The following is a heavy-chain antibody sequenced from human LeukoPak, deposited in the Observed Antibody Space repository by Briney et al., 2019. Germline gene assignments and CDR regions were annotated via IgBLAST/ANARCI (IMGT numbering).Heavy chain of an antibody. D-gene: IGHD2-21*02. CDR2: ISAYNGNT. J-gene: IGHJ4*02. CDR1: GYTFTSYG. Sequence: ASVKVSCKASGYTFTSYGISWVRQAPGQGLEWMGWISAYNGNTNYAQKLQGRVTMTTDTSTSTAYMELRGLRSDDTAVYYCARDYSHAYCGGDCYSRLFDYWGQGTLVTVSS. V-gene: IGHV1-18*01. CDR3: ARDYSHAYCGGDCYSRLFDY.